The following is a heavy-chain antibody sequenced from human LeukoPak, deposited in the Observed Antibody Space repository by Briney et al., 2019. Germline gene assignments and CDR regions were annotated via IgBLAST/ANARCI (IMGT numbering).Heavy chain of an antibody. Sequence: GASVKVSCKASGYTFTSYDINWVRQATGQGLEWMGWMNPNRGNTGYAQKFQGRVTMTRNTSISTAYMELSSLRSEDTAVYYCARYYDFWSGYYNYYYYYGMDVWGQGTTVTVSS. CDR2: MNPNRGNT. CDR3: ARYYDFWSGYYNYYYYYGMDV. V-gene: IGHV1-8*01. J-gene: IGHJ6*02. CDR1: GYTFTSYD. D-gene: IGHD3-3*01.